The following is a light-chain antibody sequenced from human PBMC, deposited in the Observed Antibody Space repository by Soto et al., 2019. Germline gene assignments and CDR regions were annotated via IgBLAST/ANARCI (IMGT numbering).Light chain of an antibody. CDR1: DNDVGGYTF. CDR3: CSYTSSSTVV. V-gene: IGLV2-14*01. CDR2: EVS. Sequence: QSALTQPASVSGSPGQSITISCTGTDNDVGGYTFVSWYQQHPGKAPKVIIYEVSYRPSGIPNRFSGSKSGSRASLTISGLQAEGDADYYCCSYTSSSTVVFGGGTKLTFL. J-gene: IGLJ2*01.